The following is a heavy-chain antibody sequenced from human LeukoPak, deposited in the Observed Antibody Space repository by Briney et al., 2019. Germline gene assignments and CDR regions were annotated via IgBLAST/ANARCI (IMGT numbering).Heavy chain of an antibody. CDR2: IWYAGSNK. D-gene: IGHD3-10*01. V-gene: IGHV3-33*01. J-gene: IGHJ4*02. Sequence: GGSLRLSCAASGFTFSSYGMHWVRQAPGKELEWVAVIWYAGSNKYYADSVKGRFTISRDNSKNTLYLEMNSLRAEDTAVYYCARDRRITMVRGALDYWGQGNLVTVSS. CDR3: ARDRRITMVRGALDY. CDR1: GFTFSSYG.